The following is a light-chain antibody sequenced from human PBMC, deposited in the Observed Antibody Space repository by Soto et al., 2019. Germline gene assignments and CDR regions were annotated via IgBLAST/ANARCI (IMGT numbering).Light chain of an antibody. CDR1: QSITTW. Sequence: DIQMTQSPSTVSAYVGDSVTITCRASQSITTWLAWYQQRPGKAPKHLIYDVSSLQSVVPSRFSGSGSGTEFTLTISSRQPDDFSTYYCQHYKMYLPWTLGQGTKVESK. CDR3: QHYKMYLPWT. CDR2: DVS. J-gene: IGKJ1*01. V-gene: IGKV1-5*01.